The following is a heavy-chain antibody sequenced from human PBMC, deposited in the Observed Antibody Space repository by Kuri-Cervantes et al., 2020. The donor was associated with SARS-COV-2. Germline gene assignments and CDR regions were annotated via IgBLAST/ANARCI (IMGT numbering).Heavy chain of an antibody. CDR3: AKALEGGATSLYYYYYYMDV. Sequence: GGSLRLSCAASGFTFSSYGMHWVRQAPGKGLEWVAFIRYDGSNKYYADSVKGRFTISRDNSKNTLYLQMNSLRAEDTAVYYCAKALEGGATSLYYYYYYMDVWGKGTTVTDSS. D-gene: IGHD1-26*01. J-gene: IGHJ6*03. CDR1: GFTFSSYG. CDR2: IRYDGSNK. V-gene: IGHV3-30*02.